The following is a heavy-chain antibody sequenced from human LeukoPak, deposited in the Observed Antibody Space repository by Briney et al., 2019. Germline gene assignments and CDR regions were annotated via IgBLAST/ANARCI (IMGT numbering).Heavy chain of an antibody. CDR2: ISYDGSNK. V-gene: IGHV3-30*18. J-gene: IGHJ4*02. D-gene: IGHD6-13*01. CDR1: GFTFSSYG. Sequence: GGSLRLSCAASGFTFSSYGMHWVRQAPGKGLEWVAVISYDGSNKYYADSVKGRFTISRDNSKNTLYLQMNSLRAEDTAVYYCAKGRYSSSWYAPFDYWGQGTLVTVSS. CDR3: AKGRYSSSWYAPFDY.